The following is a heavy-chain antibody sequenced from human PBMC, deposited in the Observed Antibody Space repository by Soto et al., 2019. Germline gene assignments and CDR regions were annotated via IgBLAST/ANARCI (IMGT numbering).Heavy chain of an antibody. V-gene: IGHV4-31*01. Sequence: QVQLQESGPGLVKPSQTLSLTCTVSGGSISSGGYYWSWIRQHPGKGLEWIWYIYYSWSTYYNPSLKSSVTITVDTAKNQFSLKLSSVTAADTAVYYCARVDTSMGATCASYWGQGTLVTVSS. CDR1: GGSISSGGYY. CDR2: IYYSWST. CDR3: ARVDTSMGATCASY. D-gene: IGHD1-26*01. J-gene: IGHJ4*02.